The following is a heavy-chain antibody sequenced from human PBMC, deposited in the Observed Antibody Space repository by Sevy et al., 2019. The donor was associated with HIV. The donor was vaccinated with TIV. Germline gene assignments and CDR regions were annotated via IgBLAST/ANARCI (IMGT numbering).Heavy chain of an antibody. CDR3: ARDSPDYDILTGPDRVYYYGMDV. Sequence: GGSLRLSCAASGFTFSSYAMHWVRQAPGKGLEWVAVISYDGSNKYYADSVKGRFTISRDNSKNTLYLQMNSLRVDDTTVYYTARDSPDYDILTGPDRVYYYGMDVWGQGTTVTVSS. CDR1: GFTFSSYA. D-gene: IGHD3-9*01. J-gene: IGHJ6*02. V-gene: IGHV3-30-3*01. CDR2: ISYDGSNK.